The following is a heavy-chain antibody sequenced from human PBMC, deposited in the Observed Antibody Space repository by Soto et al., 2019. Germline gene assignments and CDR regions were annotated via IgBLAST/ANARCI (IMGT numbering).Heavy chain of an antibody. CDR2: IWYDGSNK. CDR3: ARYSSSWGVDAFDI. V-gene: IGHV3-33*01. Sequence: GGSLRLSCAASGSTFSSYGMHWVRQAPGKGLEWVAVIWYDGSNKYYADSVKGRFTISRDNSKNTLYLQMNSLRAEDTAVYYCARYSSSWGVDAFDIWGQGTMVTVSS. CDR1: GSTFSSYG. J-gene: IGHJ3*02. D-gene: IGHD6-13*01.